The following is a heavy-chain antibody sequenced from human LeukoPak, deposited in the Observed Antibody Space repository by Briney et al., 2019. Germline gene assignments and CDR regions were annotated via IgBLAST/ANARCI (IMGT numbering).Heavy chain of an antibody. CDR2: VHHSGSS. V-gene: IGHV4-59*01. CDR3: ARWGGSVLWSFDF. Sequence: SETLSLTCTVPFGSISSYYWNWIRQSPEKGLEWVGYVHHSGSSYYNPSLKSRITMSVDTSKSQSSLRLSSVTAADTAVYYCARWGGSVLWSFDFWGQGTLVTVSS. J-gene: IGHJ4*02. CDR1: FGSISSYY. D-gene: IGHD3-16*01.